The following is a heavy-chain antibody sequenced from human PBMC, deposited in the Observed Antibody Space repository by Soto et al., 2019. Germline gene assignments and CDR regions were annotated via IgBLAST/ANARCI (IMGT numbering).Heavy chain of an antibody. CDR3: ARAIERRVNYYYYGMDV. Sequence: PGGSLRLSCASSGFPFSGYWMHWVRQAPGKGLEWVAVIWYDGSNKYYADSVKGRFTISRDNSKNTLYLQMNSLRAEDTAVYYCARAIERRVNYYYYGMDVWGQGTTVTVSS. J-gene: IGHJ6*02. V-gene: IGHV3-33*08. CDR2: IWYDGSNK. CDR1: GFPFSGYW. D-gene: IGHD3-10*01.